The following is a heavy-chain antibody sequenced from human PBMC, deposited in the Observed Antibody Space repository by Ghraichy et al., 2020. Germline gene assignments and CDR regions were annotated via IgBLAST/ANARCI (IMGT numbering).Heavy chain of an antibody. CDR3: ARGGGFEYSSSWFDP. CDR2: IYYSGST. V-gene: IGHV4-39*07. Sequence: ESLNISCTVSGGSISSSSYYWGWIRQPPGKGLEWIGSIYYSGSTYYNPSLKSRVTISVDTSKNQFSLKLSSVTAADTAVYYCARGGGFEYSSSWFDPWGQGTLVTVSS. D-gene: IGHD6-6*01. CDR1: GGSISSSSYY. J-gene: IGHJ5*02.